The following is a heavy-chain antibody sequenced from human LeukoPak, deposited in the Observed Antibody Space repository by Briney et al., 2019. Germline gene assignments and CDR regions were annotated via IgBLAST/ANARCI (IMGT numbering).Heavy chain of an antibody. CDR3: ARGYTSGWYYFDY. D-gene: IGHD6-19*01. V-gene: IGHV3-66*01. CDR1: GFTVSSNY. J-gene: IGHJ4*02. Sequence: PGGSLRLSCAASGFTVSSNYMSWVRQAPGEGLEWVSLIYSGGSTSYADSVKGRFTISRDNSKSTLYLQMNSLRAEDTAVYYCARGYTSGWYYFDYWGQGTLVTVSS. CDR2: IYSGGST.